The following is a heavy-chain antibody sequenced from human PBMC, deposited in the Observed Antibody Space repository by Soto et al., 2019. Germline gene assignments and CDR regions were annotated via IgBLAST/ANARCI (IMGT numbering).Heavy chain of an antibody. D-gene: IGHD3-10*01. J-gene: IGHJ4*02. Sequence: CYTFPNYGITWVRQAPGQELEWMGWISAYKTNIKYAQKFQGRVTLTTDTSTSTAYMELRSLRSDDTAIYYCVRDLDGSGAYYTDFWGQGTLVTVSS. CDR3: VRDLDGSGAYYTDF. CDR1: CYTFPNYG. V-gene: IGHV1-18*01. CDR2: ISAYKTNI.